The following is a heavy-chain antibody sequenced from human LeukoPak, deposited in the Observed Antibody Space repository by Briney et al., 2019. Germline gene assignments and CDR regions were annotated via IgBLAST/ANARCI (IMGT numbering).Heavy chain of an antibody. D-gene: IGHD2-2*01. Sequence: GESLKISCKGSGYSFTSYWIGWARQMPGKGLEWMGIIYPGDSDTRYSPSFQGQVTISADKSISPAYLQWSSLKASDTAMYYCARLECSSTSCYGNYNWFDPWGQGTLVTVSS. CDR2: IYPGDSDT. J-gene: IGHJ5*02. CDR1: GYSFTSYW. V-gene: IGHV5-51*01. CDR3: ARLECSSTSCYGNYNWFDP.